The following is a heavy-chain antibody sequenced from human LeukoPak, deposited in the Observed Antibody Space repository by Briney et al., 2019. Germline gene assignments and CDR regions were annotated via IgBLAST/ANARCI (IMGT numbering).Heavy chain of an antibody. D-gene: IGHD3-22*01. J-gene: IGHJ4*02. CDR2: IYSGGST. Sequence: HPGGSLRLSCAASEFTVTDNYMGWVRQAPGTGLEWVSVIYSGGSTFYADSVKGRFTISRVNSKNTLYLQMNSLRAEDTAVYYCAIAQRDYYDSSGYYEEPFHFDYWGQGILVTVSS. V-gene: IGHV3-66*01. CDR1: EFTVTDNY. CDR3: AIAQRDYYDSSGYYEEPFHFDY.